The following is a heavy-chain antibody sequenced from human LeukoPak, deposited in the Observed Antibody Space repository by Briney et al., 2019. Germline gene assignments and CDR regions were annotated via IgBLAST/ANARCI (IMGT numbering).Heavy chain of an antibody. Sequence: GGSLRLSCAASGFTFSSYAMHWVRQAPGKGLEWVAVISYDGSNKYYADSVKGRFTISRDNSKNTLYLQMNSLRVENTAVYYCARVANITTFGMDVWGQGTTATVSS. CDR1: GFTFSSYA. CDR2: ISYDGSNK. J-gene: IGHJ6*02. CDR3: ARVANITTFGMDV. D-gene: IGHD3-9*01. V-gene: IGHV3-30-3*01.